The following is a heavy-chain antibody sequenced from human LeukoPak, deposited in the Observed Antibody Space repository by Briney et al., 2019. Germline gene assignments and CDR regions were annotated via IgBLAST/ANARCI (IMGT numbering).Heavy chain of an antibody. Sequence: SCAASGFTFSSYAMSWVRQAPGKGLEWVSAISGSGGSTYYADSVKGRFTISRDNSKNTLYLQMNSLRAEDTAVYYCAKESGLWFGESPFGYWGQGTLVTVSS. J-gene: IGHJ4*02. V-gene: IGHV3-23*01. CDR3: AKESGLWFGESPFGY. D-gene: IGHD3-10*01. CDR2: ISGSGGST. CDR1: GFTFSSYA.